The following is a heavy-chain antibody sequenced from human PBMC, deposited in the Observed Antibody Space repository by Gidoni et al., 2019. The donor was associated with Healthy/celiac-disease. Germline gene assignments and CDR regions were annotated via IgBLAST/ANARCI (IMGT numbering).Heavy chain of an antibody. CDR2: ISSSSSYI. CDR3: ARVSAGTVDY. Sequence: EVQLVESGGGLVKPGGSLRLSCAASGFTFSSYSMNWVRQAPGKGLEWVSSISSSSSYIYYADSVKGRFTISRDKAKNSLYLQMNSLRAEDTAVYYCARVSAGTVDYWGQGTLVTVSS. CDR1: GFTFSSYS. D-gene: IGHD6-19*01. J-gene: IGHJ4*02. V-gene: IGHV3-21*01.